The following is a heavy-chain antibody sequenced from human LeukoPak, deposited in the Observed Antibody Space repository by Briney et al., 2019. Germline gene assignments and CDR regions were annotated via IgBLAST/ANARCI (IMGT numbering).Heavy chain of an antibody. CDR2: IYSGGDT. D-gene: IGHD3-22*01. J-gene: IGHJ6*02. V-gene: IGHV3-53*01. CDR1: GFTVSSIY. CDR3: AKRDDSSGYLLHYYYYGMDV. Sequence: GGSLRLSCAASGFTVSSIYMGWFRQAPGKGLEWVSVIYSGGDTYYADSVKGRFTISRDNSKNTLYLQMNSLRAEDTAVYYCAKRDDSSGYLLHYYYYGMDVWGQGTTVTVSS.